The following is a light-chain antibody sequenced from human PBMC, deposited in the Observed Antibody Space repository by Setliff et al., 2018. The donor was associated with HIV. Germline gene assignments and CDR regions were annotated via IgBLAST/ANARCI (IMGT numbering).Light chain of an antibody. CDR2: DVS. CDR1: SSDVGGYNQ. V-gene: IGLV2-11*01. J-gene: IGLJ1*01. CDR3: CSYAGSYRYV. Sequence: QSALTQPRSVSGSPGQSVTISCTGTSSDVGGYNQVSWYQQQPGKAPKVMIYDVSRRPSGVPDRFSGSKSGNTASLTISGLQAEDEADYYCCSYAGSYRYVFGTGTKVTVL.